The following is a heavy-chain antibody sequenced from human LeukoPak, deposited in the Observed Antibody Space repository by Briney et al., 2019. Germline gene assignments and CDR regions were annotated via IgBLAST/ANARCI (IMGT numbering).Heavy chain of an antibody. D-gene: IGHD3-10*01. CDR1: GGSISPYY. J-gene: IGHJ4*02. V-gene: IGHV4-59*01. CDR2: IHYSGST. Sequence: SETLSLTCSVSGGSISPYYWSWIRQPPGKGLEWIGYIHYSGSTNYNPSLKSRVSMSVDTSKNQFSLKLNSVTAADTAVYYCAKDRAFGDPYYFDYWGQGTLVTVSS. CDR3: AKDRAFGDPYYFDY.